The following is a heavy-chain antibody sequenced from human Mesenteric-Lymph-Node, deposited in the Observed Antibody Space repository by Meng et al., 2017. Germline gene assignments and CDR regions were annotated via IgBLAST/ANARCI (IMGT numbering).Heavy chain of an antibody. V-gene: IGHV3-11*04. CDR2: ISSSGSTI. CDR1: GFTFSAYY. CDR3: ASGGVGPFDP. J-gene: IGHJ5*02. Sequence: QGELVVGWGGLVKAGGSLSPSCAAYGFTFSAYYMSWIRQAPGKGLEWVSYISSSGSTIYYADSVKGRFTISRDNAKNSLYLQMNSLRAEDTAVYYCASGGVGPFDPWGQGTLVTVSS. D-gene: IGHD1-26*01.